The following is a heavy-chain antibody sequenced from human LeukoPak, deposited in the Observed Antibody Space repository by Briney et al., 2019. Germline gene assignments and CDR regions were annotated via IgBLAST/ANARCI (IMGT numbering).Heavy chain of an antibody. CDR1: GGSISSYY. D-gene: IGHD1-1*01. V-gene: IGHV4-59*01. Sequence: SETLSLTCTVSGGSISSYYWIWIRQPPGKGLEWIGYIYYSGSTNYNPSLKSRVTISVDTSKNQFSLKLSSVTAADTAVYYCARDGTIWGQGTLVTVSS. CDR3: ARDGTI. J-gene: IGHJ4*02. CDR2: IYYSGST.